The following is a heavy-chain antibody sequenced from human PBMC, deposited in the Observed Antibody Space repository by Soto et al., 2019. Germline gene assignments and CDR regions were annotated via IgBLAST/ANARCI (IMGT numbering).Heavy chain of an antibody. D-gene: IGHD3-10*01. CDR1: GGSISSYY. Sequence: PSETLSLTCTVSGGSISSYYWSWIRQPPGKGLEWIGYIYYSGSTNYNPSLKSRVTISVDTSKNQFSLKLSSVTAADTAVYYCARDLGSGSYYYYDIDSWGQGTTVSGSS. CDR2: IYYSGST. J-gene: IGHJ6*02. V-gene: IGHV4-59*01. CDR3: ARDLGSGSYYYYDIDS.